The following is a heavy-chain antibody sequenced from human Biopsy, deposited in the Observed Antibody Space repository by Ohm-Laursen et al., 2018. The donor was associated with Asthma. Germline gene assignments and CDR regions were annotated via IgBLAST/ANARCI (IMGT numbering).Heavy chain of an antibody. V-gene: IGHV1-69*13. CDR2: INSVFGTT. Sequence: ASVKVSCKSLGGTFNTYVIGWGRQAPGQGLEWIGGINSVFGTTTYPQKFQDRVTITADDSTSTVYMELSSLRSEDTAVYYCARKAGSCISRTCYSLDFWGQGTLVTVSS. D-gene: IGHD2-2*01. J-gene: IGHJ4*02. CDR3: ARKAGSCISRTCYSLDF. CDR1: GGTFNTYV.